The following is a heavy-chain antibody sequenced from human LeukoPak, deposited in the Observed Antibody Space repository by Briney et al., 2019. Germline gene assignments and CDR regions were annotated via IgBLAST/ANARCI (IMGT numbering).Heavy chain of an antibody. V-gene: IGHV3-30*03. D-gene: IGHD2-15*01. CDR3: ALVVVVAATGAFDI. J-gene: IGHJ3*02. Sequence: GGSLRLSCAASGFTFSSYGMHWVRQAPGKGLEWVAVISYDGSNKYYADSVKGRFTISRDNSKNTLYLQMNSLRAEDTAVYYCALVVVVAATGAFDIWGQGTMVTVSS. CDR1: GFTFSSYG. CDR2: ISYDGSNK.